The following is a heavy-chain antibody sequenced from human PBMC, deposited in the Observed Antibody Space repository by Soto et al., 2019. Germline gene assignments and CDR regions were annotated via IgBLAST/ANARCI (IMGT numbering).Heavy chain of an antibody. CDR1: GNRFTNYW. V-gene: IGHV5-10-1*01. Sequence: PVHSLKISCEVSGNRFTNYWLIWVRQKPGKGLEWMGMIDPSDSYTKYSPAFEGHVTISADKSLSTASLQWSSLKASATAMYFCAMSTATKAGGGTTWRELGTWGQGTM. CDR2: IDPSDSYT. D-gene: IGHD3-10*01. CDR3: AMSTATKAGGGTTWRELGT. J-gene: IGHJ5*02.